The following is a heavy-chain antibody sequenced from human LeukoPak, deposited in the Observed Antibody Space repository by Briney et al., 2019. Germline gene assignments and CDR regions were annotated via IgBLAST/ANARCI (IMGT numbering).Heavy chain of an antibody. V-gene: IGHV3-23*01. CDR3: ATVGGGSSRPYYFDY. CDR1: RFTFSSCA. CDR2: ISGSGDST. Sequence: SGGSLRLSCAASRFTFSSCAMSWVRQAPGKGLEWVSTISGSGDSTYYADSVKGRFTISRDNSENTLFLQINSLRADDAAVYYCATVGGGSSRPYYFDYWGQGALVTVSS. D-gene: IGHD1-26*01. J-gene: IGHJ4*02.